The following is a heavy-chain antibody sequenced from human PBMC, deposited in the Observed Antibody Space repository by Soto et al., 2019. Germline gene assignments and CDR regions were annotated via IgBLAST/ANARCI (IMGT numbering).Heavy chain of an antibody. V-gene: IGHV4-31*03. J-gene: IGHJ5*02. CDR3: ARVYSGYDYRGWFDP. CDR1: GGSISSGGYY. D-gene: IGHD5-12*01. CDR2: IYYSGIT. Sequence: QVQLQESGPGLVKPSQTLSLTCTVSGGSISSGGYYWSWIRQHPGKGLEWIGYIYYSGITYNNPSLKSRVTISVDTSKNQFSLKLSSVTAADTAVYYCARVYSGYDYRGWFDPWGQGSLVTVYS.